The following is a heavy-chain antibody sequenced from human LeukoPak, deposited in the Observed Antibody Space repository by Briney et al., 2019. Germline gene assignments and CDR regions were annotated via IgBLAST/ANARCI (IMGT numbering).Heavy chain of an antibody. Sequence: PSETLSLTCTVSGGSISSYYWSWIRQPPGKGLEWSGYIYYSGSTNYNPSLKSRVTISVDTSKNQFSLKLSSVTAADTAVYYCARAYSDSSYYYYYYMDVWGKGTTVTVSS. V-gene: IGHV4-59*01. CDR2: IYYSGST. J-gene: IGHJ6*03. D-gene: IGHD3-22*01. CDR3: ARAYSDSSYYYYYYMDV. CDR1: GGSISSYY.